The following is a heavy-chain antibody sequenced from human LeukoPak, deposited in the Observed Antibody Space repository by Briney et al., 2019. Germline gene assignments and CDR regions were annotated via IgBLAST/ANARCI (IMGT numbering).Heavy chain of an antibody. CDR1: GFTFSNAW. V-gene: IGHV3-15*01. CDR3: AKTYSSGWYRTVDY. D-gene: IGHD6-19*01. J-gene: IGHJ4*02. CDR2: IKSKTDGGTT. Sequence: PGGSLRLSCAASGFTFSNAWMSWVRQAPGKGLEWVGRIKSKTDGGTTDYAAPVKGRFTISRDDSKNTLYLQMNSLRAEDTAVYYCAKTYSSGWYRTVDYWGQGTLVTVSS.